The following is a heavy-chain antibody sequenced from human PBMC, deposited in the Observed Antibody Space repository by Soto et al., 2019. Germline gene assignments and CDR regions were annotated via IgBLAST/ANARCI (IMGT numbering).Heavy chain of an antibody. CDR2: IWYDGSNK. D-gene: IGHD5-12*01. CDR3: ARGDGYDAFDI. Sequence: GGSLRLSCAASGFTFSSYGMHWVRQAPGKGLEWVAVIWYDGSNKYYADSVKGRFTISRDNSKNTLYLQMNSLRAQDTAVYYCARGDGYDAFDIWGQGTMVTVSS. CDR1: GFTFSSYG. J-gene: IGHJ3*02. V-gene: IGHV3-33*01.